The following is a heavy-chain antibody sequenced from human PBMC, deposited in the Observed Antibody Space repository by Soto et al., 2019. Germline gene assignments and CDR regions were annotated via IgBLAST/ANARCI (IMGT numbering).Heavy chain of an antibody. D-gene: IGHD3-3*01. CDR2: ISGSGGSA. CDR3: AKEPYSDFWSAYYYFDY. J-gene: IGHJ4*02. V-gene: IGHV3-23*01. Sequence: VQLLESGGGLVQPGGSLRLSCAASGFTFGSHAMIWVRQAPGKGLEWVSAISGSGGSAYYADSVKGRFTISRDNSINTLYLQMNSLRAEDTALYYCAKEPYSDFWSAYYYFDYWGQGTRVTVSS. CDR1: GFTFGSHA.